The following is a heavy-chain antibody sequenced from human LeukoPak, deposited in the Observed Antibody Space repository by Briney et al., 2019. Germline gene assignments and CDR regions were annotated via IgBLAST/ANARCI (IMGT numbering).Heavy chain of an antibody. V-gene: IGHV4-34*01. Sequence: SETLSLTCAVHGVSFRAHYWSWIRQSPGKGLEWIGETNPGGQTNYNPSLKSRATISVGPSENRFSLRLTSVTAADTAAYFCARIRCGHSDEICYNYWGRGTLVTVSS. D-gene: IGHD2-2*02. CDR1: GVSFRAHY. CDR3: ARIRCGHSDEICYNY. CDR2: TNPGGQT. J-gene: IGHJ4*02.